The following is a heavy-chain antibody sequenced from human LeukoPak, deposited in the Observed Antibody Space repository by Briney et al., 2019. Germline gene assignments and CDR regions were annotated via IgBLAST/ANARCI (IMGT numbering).Heavy chain of an antibody. CDR2: ISSSSSYI. CDR3: ARAYCGGDCYFSRDDAFDI. Sequence: GGSLRLSCAASGFTFSSYSMNWVRQAPGKGLEWVSSISSSSSYIYYADSVKGRFTISRDNAKNSLYLQMNSLRAEDTAVYYCARAYCGGDCYFSRDDAFDIWGQGTMVTVSS. D-gene: IGHD2-21*02. J-gene: IGHJ3*02. V-gene: IGHV3-21*01. CDR1: GFTFSSYS.